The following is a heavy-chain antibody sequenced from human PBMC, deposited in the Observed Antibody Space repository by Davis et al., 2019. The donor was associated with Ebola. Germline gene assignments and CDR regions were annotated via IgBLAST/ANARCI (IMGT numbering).Heavy chain of an antibody. CDR1: GGSISSGGYS. CDR3: ARDPGYGGNSYFDY. J-gene: IGHJ4*02. CDR2: IYHSGST. V-gene: IGHV4-30-2*01. D-gene: IGHD4-23*01. Sequence: PSETLSLTCAVSGGSISSGGYSWSWIRQPPGKGLEWIGYIYHSGSTYYNPSLKSRVTISVDRSKNQFSLKLSSVTAADTAVYYCARDPGYGGNSYFDYWGQGTLVTVSS.